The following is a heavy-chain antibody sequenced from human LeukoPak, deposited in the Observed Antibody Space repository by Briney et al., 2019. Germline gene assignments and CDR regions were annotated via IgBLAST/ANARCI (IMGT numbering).Heavy chain of an antibody. CDR1: GGTSSSYA. D-gene: IGHD3-3*01. J-gene: IGHJ3*02. Sequence: ASVKVSCKASGGTSSSYAISWVRQAPGQGLEWMGGIIPIFGTANYAQKFQGRVTITADESTSTAYMELSSLRSEDTAVYYCASSQYYDFWSGYSPGAFDIWGQGTMVTVSS. V-gene: IGHV1-69*13. CDR2: IIPIFGTA. CDR3: ASSQYYDFWSGYSPGAFDI.